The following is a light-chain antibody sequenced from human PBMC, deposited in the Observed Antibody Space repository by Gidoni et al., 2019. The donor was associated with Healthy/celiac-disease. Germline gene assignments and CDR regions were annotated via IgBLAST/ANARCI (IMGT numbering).Light chain of an antibody. CDR2: EAS. Sequence: EIVLTQSPATLSLSPGERATLSCRASQSVSSYLAWYQQKPGQSPRLLIYEASNRATGIPARFSGSGSGTDVTLAISSLEPEDFAVYYCQQRSNWPPGYTVGQGTKLEIK. J-gene: IGKJ2*01. CDR1: QSVSSY. V-gene: IGKV3-11*01. CDR3: QQRSNWPPGYT.